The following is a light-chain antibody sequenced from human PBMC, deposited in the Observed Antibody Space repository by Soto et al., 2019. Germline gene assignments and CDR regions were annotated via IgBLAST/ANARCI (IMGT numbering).Light chain of an antibody. CDR1: ISDIGTYNL. CDR3: CSYESTSTLV. CDR2: EGN. Sequence: QSVLTQPASVSGSPGQSITISCTGSISDIGTYNLVSWFQQHPGKAPKLIVYEGNKRPSGVSNRFSGSKSGNTASLTISGLQAEDEADYYCCSYESTSTLVLGGGTKVTVL. V-gene: IGLV2-23*01. J-gene: IGLJ2*01.